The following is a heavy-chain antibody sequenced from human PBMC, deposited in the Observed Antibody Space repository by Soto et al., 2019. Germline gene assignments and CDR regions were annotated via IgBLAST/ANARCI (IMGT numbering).Heavy chain of an antibody. CDR1: GGTFSSYA. CDR3: ARANWDSSGYYSHAFDI. Sequence: VASVKVSCKASGGTFSSYAISWVRQAPGQGLEWMGGIIPIFGTANYAQKFQGRVTITADESTSTAYMELSSLRSEDTAVYYCARANWDSSGYYSHAFDIWGQGTMVTVSS. V-gene: IGHV1-69*13. D-gene: IGHD3-22*01. CDR2: IIPIFGTA. J-gene: IGHJ3*02.